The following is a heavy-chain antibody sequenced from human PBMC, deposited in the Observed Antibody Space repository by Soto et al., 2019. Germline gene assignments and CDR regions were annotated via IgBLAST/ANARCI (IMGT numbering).Heavy chain of an antibody. CDR2: VFYTGFT. D-gene: IGHD1-20*01. CDR3: AASQKGYNWNYFDH. CDR1: GASISGSYYY. Sequence: SETLSLTCAVSGASISGSYYYWAWLRQSPGKGPEWIGSVFYTGFTSYNPSLESRVSVSVDTSKSQFSLKLSAVTAADTAVYYCAASQKGYNWNYFDHWGQGALVTVSS. V-gene: IGHV4-39*01. J-gene: IGHJ4*02.